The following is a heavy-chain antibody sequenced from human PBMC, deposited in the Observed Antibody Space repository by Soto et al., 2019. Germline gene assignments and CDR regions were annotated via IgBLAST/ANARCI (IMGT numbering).Heavy chain of an antibody. J-gene: IGHJ5*02. Sequence: GSVKVSCKASGYTFTSYGISWVRQAPGQGLEWMGWINPYNGNTNYAQKFQGWVTMTRDTSISTAYMELSRLRSDDTAVYYCARGSLHYDFWSDNWFDPWGQGTLVTVSS. V-gene: IGHV1-2*04. CDR1: GYTFTSYG. D-gene: IGHD3-3*01. CDR3: ARGSLHYDFWSDNWFDP. CDR2: INPYNGNT.